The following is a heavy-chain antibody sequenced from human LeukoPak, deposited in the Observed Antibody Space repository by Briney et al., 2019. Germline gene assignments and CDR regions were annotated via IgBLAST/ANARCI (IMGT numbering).Heavy chain of an antibody. J-gene: IGHJ6*03. V-gene: IGHV3-23*01. CDR1: GFTFSSYA. CDR3: AKRPMSSYYYYYMDV. CDR2: ISGSGGST. D-gene: IGHD1-26*01. Sequence: GGSLRLSCAASGFTFSSYAMSWDRQAPGKGLEWVSAISGSGGSTYYADSVKGRFTSYRDNSKNTLYLQMNSLRAEDTAVYYCAKRPMSSYYYYYMDVWGKGTTVTVSS.